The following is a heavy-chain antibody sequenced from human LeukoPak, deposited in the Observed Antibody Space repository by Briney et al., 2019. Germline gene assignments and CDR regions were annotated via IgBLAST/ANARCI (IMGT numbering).Heavy chain of an antibody. CDR3: ANEIRPNDY. D-gene: IGHD4-17*01. CDR1: GFTFSSHA. Sequence: GGSLRLSCGASGFTFSSHAMTWVRQAPGKGLEWVSAISISGDTTYYADAVKGRFTISRDNSKNTVYLQMNSLRAEDTAVYYCANEIRPNDYWGQGALVTVSS. CDR2: ISISGDTT. J-gene: IGHJ4*02. V-gene: IGHV3-23*01.